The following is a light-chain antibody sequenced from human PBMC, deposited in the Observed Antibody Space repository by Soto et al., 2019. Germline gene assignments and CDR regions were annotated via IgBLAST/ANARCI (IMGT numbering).Light chain of an antibody. V-gene: IGKV3-20*01. CDR1: QNVSSNY. CDR3: QYYGGYYGSSPRYT. J-gene: IGKJ2*01. Sequence: EIVLTQSPGTLSLSPGERATLSCRASQNVSSNYLAWYQQRPGQAPRLLMYGAFIRATGIPDRINGSGSGTDFTVTISRLEPEDFAVYYCQYYGGYYGSSPRYTFGQGTKLDIK. CDR2: GAF.